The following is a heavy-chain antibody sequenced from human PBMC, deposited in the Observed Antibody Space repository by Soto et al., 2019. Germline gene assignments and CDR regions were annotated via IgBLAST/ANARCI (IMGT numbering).Heavy chain of an antibody. CDR2: ISAYNGNT. Sequence: ASVKVSCKSSCYTFTSYGMIWVRQAPGQGLEWMGWISAYNGNTNYAQKLQGRVTMTTDTSTSTAYMELRSLRSDDTAVYYWASVNGGRLDFDECGKGIQGTV. D-gene: IGHD1-26*01. CDR3: ASVNGGRLDFDE. J-gene: IGHJ4*02. V-gene: IGHV1-18*01. CDR1: CYTFTSYG.